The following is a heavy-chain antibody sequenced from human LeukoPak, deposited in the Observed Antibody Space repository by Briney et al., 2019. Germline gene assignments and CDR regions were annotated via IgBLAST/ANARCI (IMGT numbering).Heavy chain of an antibody. CDR2: IYYTGSA. J-gene: IGHJ4*02. V-gene: IGHV4-39*01. Sequence: SETLSLTCTVSGGSISSSSYYWGWIRQPPGKGLEWIGSIYYTGSAYYNPSLKSRVTISVDTSKNQFSLRLNSVTAADTAVYYCARHPVSSKTLDYWGQGTLVTVSS. D-gene: IGHD6-6*01. CDR3: ARHPVSSKTLDY. CDR1: GGSISSSSYY.